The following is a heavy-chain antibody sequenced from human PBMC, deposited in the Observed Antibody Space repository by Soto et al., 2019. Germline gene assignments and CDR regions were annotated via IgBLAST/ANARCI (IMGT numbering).Heavy chain of an antibody. Sequence: QVQLVQSGAEVKKPGASVKVSCKASGYTFTSYDINWVRQATGQGLEWMGWMNPNSGNTGYAQKFQGRVTMTRNTSISTAYMERSSLRSEDTAVYYCARSTVTTPPYYYYGMDVWGQGTTVTVSS. CDR2: MNPNSGNT. CDR1: GYTFTSYD. J-gene: IGHJ6*02. CDR3: ARSTVTTPPYYYYGMDV. V-gene: IGHV1-8*01. D-gene: IGHD4-17*01.